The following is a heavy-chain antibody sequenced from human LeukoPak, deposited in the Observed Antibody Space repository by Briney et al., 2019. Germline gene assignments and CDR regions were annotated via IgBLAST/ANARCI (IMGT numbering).Heavy chain of an antibody. V-gene: IGHV3-48*03. CDR3: AGRIAVAGLDP. CDR2: ISSSGSTI. Sequence: GGSLRLSCAASGFTFSSYEMNWVRQAPGKGLEWVSYISSSGSTIYYADSVKGRFTISRDNAKNSLYLQMNSLRAEDTAVYYCAGRIAVAGLDPWGQGTLVTVSS. J-gene: IGHJ5*02. CDR1: GFTFSSYE. D-gene: IGHD6-19*01.